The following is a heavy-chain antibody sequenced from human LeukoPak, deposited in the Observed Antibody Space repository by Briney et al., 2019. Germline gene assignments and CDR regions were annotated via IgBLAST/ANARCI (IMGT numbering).Heavy chain of an antibody. CDR2: IYYTGST. V-gene: IGHV4-59*01. CDR3: ARTRGYPVS. J-gene: IGHJ5*02. D-gene: IGHD5-18*01. Sequence: SETLSLTCTVSGGSISSYYWSWIRQPPGKGLEWIGYIYYTGSTNYNPSLKSRVTISVDTSKNQFSLKLSSVTAADTAVYYCARTRGYPVSWGQGTLVTVSS. CDR1: GGSISSYY.